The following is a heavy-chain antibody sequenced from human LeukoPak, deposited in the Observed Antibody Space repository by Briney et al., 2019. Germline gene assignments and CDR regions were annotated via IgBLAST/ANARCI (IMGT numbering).Heavy chain of an antibody. Sequence: SVKVSCKASGGTFSSYAISWVRQAPGQGLEWMEGIIPIFGTANYAQKFQGRVTITTDESTSTAYMELSSLRSEDTAVYYCARSGGYCSSTSCYRSWFDPWGQGTLVTVSS. J-gene: IGHJ5*02. V-gene: IGHV1-69*05. CDR1: GGTFSSYA. CDR2: IIPIFGTA. CDR3: ARSGGYCSSTSCYRSWFDP. D-gene: IGHD2-2*01.